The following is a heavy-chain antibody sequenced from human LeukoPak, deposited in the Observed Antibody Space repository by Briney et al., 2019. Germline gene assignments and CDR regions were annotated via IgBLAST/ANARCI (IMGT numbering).Heavy chain of an antibody. CDR1: GFTFDDYA. Sequence: GGSLRPSCAASGFTFDDYAMHWVRQAPGKGLEWVSGISWNSGSIGYADSVKGRFTISRDNAKNSLYLQMNSLRAEDTAVYYCARDRYYYFDYWGQGTLVTVSS. CDR2: ISWNSGSI. D-gene: IGHD3-9*01. V-gene: IGHV3-9*01. J-gene: IGHJ4*02. CDR3: ARDRYYYFDY.